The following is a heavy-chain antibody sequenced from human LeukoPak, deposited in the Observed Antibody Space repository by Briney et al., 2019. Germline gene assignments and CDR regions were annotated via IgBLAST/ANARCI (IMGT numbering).Heavy chain of an antibody. J-gene: IGHJ4*02. V-gene: IGHV3-49*04. CDR1: GFRFGGYA. CDR2: IRSKALYGTS. Sequence: GGSLRLSWTGSGFRFGGYALSWVRQAPGRGLEWVGFIRSKALYGTSEYAAAVEGRFAISGDDSNNIVYLQMNSLKTEDTAVYFCVRESVRDYYFDYWGQGTLVTVSS. D-gene: IGHD3-10*02. CDR3: VRESVRDYYFDY.